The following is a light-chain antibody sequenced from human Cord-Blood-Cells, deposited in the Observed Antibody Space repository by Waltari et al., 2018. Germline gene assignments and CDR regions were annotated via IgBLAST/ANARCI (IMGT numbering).Light chain of an antibody. CDR3: QQYYSTSLT. J-gene: IGKJ4*01. CDR1: QSVLYSSNNKNY. Sequence: DIVMTQSPDSLAVSLGKRATINCKSSQSVLYSSNNKNYLAWYQQKPGQPPKLLIYWASTRESGVPDRFSGSGSGTDFTLTISSLQAEDVAVYYCQQYYSTSLTFGGGTKVEIK. CDR2: WAS. V-gene: IGKV4-1*01.